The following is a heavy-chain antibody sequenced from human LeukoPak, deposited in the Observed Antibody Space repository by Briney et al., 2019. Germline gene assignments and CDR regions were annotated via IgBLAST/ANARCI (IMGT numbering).Heavy chain of an antibody. CDR3: ARDIVVVPAANNWFDP. Sequence: LRLSCAVCVFTFSNYEMNWVRQALGKGLEGVGEINHSGSANFNPSLKSRVTISVDASQNQFSLKLSSVTAAETAVYYCARDIVVVPAANNWFDPWGQGTLVTVSS. J-gene: IGHJ5*02. CDR2: INHSGSA. CDR1: VFTFSNYE. V-gene: IGHV4-34*01. D-gene: IGHD2-2*01.